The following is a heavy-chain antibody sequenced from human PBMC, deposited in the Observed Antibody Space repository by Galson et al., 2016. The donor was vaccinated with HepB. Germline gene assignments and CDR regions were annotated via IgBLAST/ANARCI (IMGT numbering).Heavy chain of an antibody. Sequence: SLRLSCAASGFTFSSYAMYWVRQAPGKGLEWVAVMSYDGSEKYYADSVKGRFSISRDNSKNTLSRQMKSLRTEDTAVYYCARDGYIMSTILNYDYGMDVWGKGTTVTVSS. CDR2: MSYDGSEK. D-gene: IGHD5/OR15-5a*01. J-gene: IGHJ6*04. V-gene: IGHV3-30-3*01. CDR1: GFTFSSYA. CDR3: ARDGYIMSTILNYDYGMDV.